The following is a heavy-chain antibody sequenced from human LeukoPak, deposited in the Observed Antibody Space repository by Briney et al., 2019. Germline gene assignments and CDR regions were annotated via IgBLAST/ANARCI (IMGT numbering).Heavy chain of an antibody. CDR1: GFTFDDYA. V-gene: IGHV3-23*01. CDR2: ISGVDGTT. D-gene: IGHD2-21*02. J-gene: IGHJ4*02. Sequence: GGSLRLSCAASGFTFDDYAMHWVRQAPGKGLEWVSGISGVDGTTYYADSVKGRFTISRDNSMNTLYLQMNSLRAEDTAAYYCAKTASGVTDSYFDYWGQGTLVTVSS. CDR3: AKTASGVTDSYFDY.